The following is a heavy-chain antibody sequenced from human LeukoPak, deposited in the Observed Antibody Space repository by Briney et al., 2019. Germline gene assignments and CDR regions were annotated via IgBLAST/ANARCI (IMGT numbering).Heavy chain of an antibody. D-gene: IGHD6-19*01. V-gene: IGHV3-23*01. CDR1: GFTFSSYA. J-gene: IGHJ4*02. Sequence: PGGSLRLSCAASGFTFSSYAMSWVRQAPGKGLEWVSAISGSGGSTYYADSVRGRFTISRDNSKNTLYLQMNSLRAEDTAVYYCAKDLRYSSGWDDFDYWGQGTLVTVSS. CDR3: AKDLRYSSGWDDFDY. CDR2: ISGSGGST.